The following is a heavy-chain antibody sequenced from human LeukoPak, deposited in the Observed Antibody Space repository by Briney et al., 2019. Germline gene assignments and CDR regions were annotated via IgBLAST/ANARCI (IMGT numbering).Heavy chain of an antibody. CDR3: ARESELGYLGSYCGGDCYPTPDY. D-gene: IGHD2-21*02. Sequence: ASVKVSCKASGYTFTSYYMHWVRQAPGQGLEWMGIINPSGGSTSYAQKFQGRVTMTRDTSTSTVYMELSSLRSEDTAVYYCARESELGYLGSYCGGDCYPTPDYWGQGTLVTVSS. CDR1: GYTFTSYY. CDR2: INPSGGST. V-gene: IGHV1-46*01. J-gene: IGHJ4*02.